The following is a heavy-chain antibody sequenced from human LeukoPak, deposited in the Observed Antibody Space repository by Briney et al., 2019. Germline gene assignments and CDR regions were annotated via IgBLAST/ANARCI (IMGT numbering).Heavy chain of an antibody. J-gene: IGHJ6*03. CDR2: FYYSGNT. V-gene: IGHV4-59*01. CDR1: GGSISSYY. CDR3: ARGAAGYCTNGVCSDGDYYYMDV. Sequence: SETQSLTCTVSGGSISSYYWSWLRQPPGKGLEWVGYFYYSGNTNYNPSLKSRVTISVDTSKNQFSLQLSSVTAADTAVYYCARGAAGYCTNGVCSDGDYYYMDVWGKGTTVTVSS. D-gene: IGHD2-8*01.